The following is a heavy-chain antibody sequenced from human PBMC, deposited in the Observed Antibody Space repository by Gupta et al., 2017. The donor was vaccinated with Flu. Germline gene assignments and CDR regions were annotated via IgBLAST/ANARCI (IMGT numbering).Heavy chain of an antibody. D-gene: IGHD1-7*01. Sequence: RKGMNWGRQATGKGREWVADMSDEGSNKGHADSGKDRFTISRDNSKNTLYLKMTSLGDEDTAVYYCAKGGLHNWNYDGDYWGQGTRGLISS. V-gene: IGHV3-30*18. CDR1: RKG. CDR2: MSDEGSNK. J-gene: IGHJ4*02. CDR3: AKGGLHNWNYDGDY.